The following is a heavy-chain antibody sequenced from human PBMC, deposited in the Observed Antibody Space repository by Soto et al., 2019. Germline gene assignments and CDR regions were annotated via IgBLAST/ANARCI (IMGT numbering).Heavy chain of an antibody. D-gene: IGHD5-18*01. Sequence: EVQLVESGGGLVQPGGSLRLSCAASGFTFSRYWMHWVRQAPGKGLVWVSRIHSDGSSTFYADSVKGRFTISRDNAKNTLYLQMNSLRAEDTAVYYCAREGVGYSYVNFDYWGQGTLVTVSS. V-gene: IGHV3-74*01. CDR3: AREGVGYSYVNFDY. J-gene: IGHJ4*02. CDR1: GFTFSRYW. CDR2: IHSDGSST.